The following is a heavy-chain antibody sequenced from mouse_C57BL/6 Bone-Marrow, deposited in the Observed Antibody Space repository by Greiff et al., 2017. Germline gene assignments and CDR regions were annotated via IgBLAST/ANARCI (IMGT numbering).Heavy chain of an antibody. Sequence: QVQLQQSGPGLVQPSQSLSITCTVSGFSLTSYGVHWVRQSPGKGLEWLGVIWRGGSTDYNADFMSRLIITKDNSKSQVFFKMNSLQADDTAIYYCAKIYYYASYFDVWGTGTTVTVSS. CDR2: IWRGGST. V-gene: IGHV2-5*01. J-gene: IGHJ1*03. D-gene: IGHD1-1*01. CDR1: GFSLTSYG. CDR3: AKIYYYASYFDV.